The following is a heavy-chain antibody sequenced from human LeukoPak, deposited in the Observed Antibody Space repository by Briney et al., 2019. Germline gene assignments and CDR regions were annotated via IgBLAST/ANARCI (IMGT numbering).Heavy chain of an antibody. Sequence: GASVKVSCKASGYTFTSYGISWVRQAPGQGLEWMGWISAYNGNTNYAQKLQGRVTMTTDTSTSTAYMELRSLRSDDTAVYYCARDHQERWPTSQGYWGQGTLVTVSS. CDR1: GYTFTSYG. D-gene: IGHD5-24*01. CDR2: ISAYNGNT. J-gene: IGHJ4*02. CDR3: ARDHQERWPTSQGY. V-gene: IGHV1-18*01.